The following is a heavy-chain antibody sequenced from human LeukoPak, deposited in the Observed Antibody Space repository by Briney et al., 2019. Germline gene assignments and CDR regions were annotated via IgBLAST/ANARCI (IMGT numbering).Heavy chain of an antibody. D-gene: IGHD6-6*01. CDR3: ARGLSEQLATPP. Sequence: SETLSLTCAVYGGSFSGYYGSWIRQPPGKGLEWIGEINHSGSTNYNPSLKSRVTISVDTSKNQFSLKLSSVTAADTAVYYCARGLSEQLATPPWGQGTLVTVSS. CDR1: GGSFSGYY. V-gene: IGHV4-34*01. CDR2: INHSGST. J-gene: IGHJ5*02.